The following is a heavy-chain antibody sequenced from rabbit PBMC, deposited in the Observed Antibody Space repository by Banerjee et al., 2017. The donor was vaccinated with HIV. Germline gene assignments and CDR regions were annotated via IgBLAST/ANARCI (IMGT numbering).Heavy chain of an antibody. D-gene: IGHD8-1*01. CDR3: ARDYAGSSGYAFNP. CDR2: IYGGSSGNT. J-gene: IGHJ2*01. Sequence: QSLEESGGDLVKPGASLTLTCTASGFSFSSSYYMCWVRQAPGKGLEWIACIYGGSSGNTYYASWAKGRFTISKTSSTTVTLQMISLTAADTATYFCARDYAGSSGYAFNPWGPGTLVTVS. V-gene: IGHV1S40*01. CDR1: GFSFSSSYY.